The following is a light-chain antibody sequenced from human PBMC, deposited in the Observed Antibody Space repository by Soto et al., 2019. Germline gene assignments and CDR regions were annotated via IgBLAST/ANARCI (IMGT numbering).Light chain of an antibody. V-gene: IGKV1-13*02. CDR2: DAS. Sequence: AIQLTQSPSSLSASVGDRVTITCRASQGISSALAWYQQNPGKAPTLLIYDASTLESGVPSRFSGSGSGTDFTLPISSLQPEDFATYYCQQFSGYPFTFGPGTKVDIK. J-gene: IGKJ3*01. CDR3: QQFSGYPFT. CDR1: QGISSA.